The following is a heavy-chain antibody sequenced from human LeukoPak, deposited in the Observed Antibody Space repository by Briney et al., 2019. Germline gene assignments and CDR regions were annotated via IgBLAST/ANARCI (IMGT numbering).Heavy chain of an antibody. V-gene: IGHV1-69*01. CDR3: AYRTLSGSYGDIYFDY. D-gene: IGHD1-26*01. J-gene: IGHJ4*02. Sequence: GASVKVSCKASGGTFSSYAISWVRQAPGQGLEWMGGTIPIFGTANYAQKFQGRVTITADESTSTAYMELSSLRSEDTAVYYCAYRTLSGSYGDIYFDYWGQGTLVTVSS. CDR2: TIPIFGTA. CDR1: GGTFSSYA.